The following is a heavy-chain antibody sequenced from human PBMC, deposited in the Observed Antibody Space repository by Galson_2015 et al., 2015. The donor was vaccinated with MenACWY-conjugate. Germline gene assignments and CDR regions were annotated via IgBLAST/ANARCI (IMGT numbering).Heavy chain of an antibody. CDR3: ARDPLGRSSRPYYYGMDV. Sequence: TLSLTCSVSGGSISSSYYYWDWIRQTPGKGLEWIGSIYYSGSTDYNPSLRSRVAISIDTSKNQFSLELTSVTAADTAVYYCARDPLGRSSRPYYYGMDVWGQGTTVTVSS. CDR1: GGSISSSYYY. J-gene: IGHJ6*02. D-gene: IGHD6-6*01. CDR2: IYYSGST. V-gene: IGHV4-39*07.